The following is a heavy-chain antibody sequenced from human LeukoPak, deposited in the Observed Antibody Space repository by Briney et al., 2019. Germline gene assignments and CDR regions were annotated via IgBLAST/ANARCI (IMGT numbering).Heavy chain of an antibody. CDR1: GFTFSTYE. Sequence: PGGSLRLSCAASGFTFSTYEMNWVRQAPGKGLEWVSYISSSGSTIYYADSVKGRFTISRDNAKNSLYLQMNSLRAEDTAVYYCAREGAYNWNAADALDIWGQGTMVTVSS. J-gene: IGHJ3*02. CDR3: AREGAYNWNAADALDI. D-gene: IGHD1-20*01. CDR2: ISSSGSTI. V-gene: IGHV3-48*03.